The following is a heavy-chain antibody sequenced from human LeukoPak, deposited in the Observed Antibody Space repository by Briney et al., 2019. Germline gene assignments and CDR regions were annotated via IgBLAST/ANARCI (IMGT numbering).Heavy chain of an antibody. J-gene: IGHJ4*02. D-gene: IGHD3-16*02. CDR1: GFSFSSYG. V-gene: IGHV3-30*02. CDR3: AKDDYRYVDY. CDR2: IGNDENNK. Sequence: PGGSLRLSCAASGFSFSSYGIHWVRQAPGKGLEWVAFIGNDENNKKFADPVKGRFTISRDNPKSTVYLQMNSLRVEDTAVYYCAKDDYRYVDYWGQGTLVTVSS.